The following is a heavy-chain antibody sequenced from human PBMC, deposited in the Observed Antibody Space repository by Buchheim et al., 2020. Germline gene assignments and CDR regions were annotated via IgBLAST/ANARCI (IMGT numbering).Heavy chain of an antibody. Sequence: QVQLVQSGAEVKKPGSSVKVSCKASGGTFSSYAISWVRQAPGQGLEWMGRIIPILGIANYAQKFQGRVTITADKSTSTAYMGLSSLRSEDTAVYYCARTFDCSGGSCPLGYYYYYGMDVWGQGTT. V-gene: IGHV1-69*04. CDR3: ARTFDCSGGSCPLGYYYYYGMDV. CDR1: GGTFSSYA. J-gene: IGHJ6*02. D-gene: IGHD2-15*01. CDR2: IIPILGIA.